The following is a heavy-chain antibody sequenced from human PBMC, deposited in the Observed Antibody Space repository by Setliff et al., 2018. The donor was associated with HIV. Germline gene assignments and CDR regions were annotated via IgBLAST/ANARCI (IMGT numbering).Heavy chain of an antibody. CDR3: ARDGFLQRITIFGVVSL. V-gene: IGHV4-4*07. CDR2: IYTSGTT. Sequence: SETLSLTCTVSGGSISGYYWTLIRQSAGKGLEWIGRIYTSGTTTYNPSLESRLTMSVDTSKNQFSLKLTSVTAADTAVYYCARDGFLQRITIFGVVSLWGQGTLVTVSS. CDR1: GGSISGYY. D-gene: IGHD3-3*01. J-gene: IGHJ4*02.